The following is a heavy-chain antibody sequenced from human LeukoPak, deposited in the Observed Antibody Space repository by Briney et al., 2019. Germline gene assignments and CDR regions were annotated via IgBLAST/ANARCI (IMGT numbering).Heavy chain of an antibody. V-gene: IGHV4-59*01. D-gene: IGHD5-12*01. J-gene: IGHJ4*02. Sequence: PSETLSLTCTVSGGSISSYYWSWIRQPPGKGLEWIGYISYSGTTNYNPSLKSRVTISVAPSKNQFSLKLRSVTAPDTAVYDCARDRANYFDYWVQGTLVTVSS. CDR3: ARDRANYFDY. CDR2: ISYSGTT. CDR1: GGSISSYY.